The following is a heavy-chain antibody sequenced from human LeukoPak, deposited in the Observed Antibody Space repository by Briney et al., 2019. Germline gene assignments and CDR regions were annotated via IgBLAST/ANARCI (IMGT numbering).Heavy chain of an antibody. Sequence: GASVKVSCKASGDTLNSYSINWVRQAPGQGLEWMGGIIPVSGTTDYAQKFQGRVTITTDESTTTTYMEMSSLRSDDTAVYYCAREDFTNYLNNAFDIWGQGTMVSVSS. CDR1: GDTLNSYS. CDR3: AREDFTNYLNNAFDI. V-gene: IGHV1-69*05. CDR2: IIPVSGTT. D-gene: IGHD4-11*01. J-gene: IGHJ3*02.